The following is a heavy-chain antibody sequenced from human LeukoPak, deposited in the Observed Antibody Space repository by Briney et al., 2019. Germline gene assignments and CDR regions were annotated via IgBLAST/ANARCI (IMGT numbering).Heavy chain of an antibody. V-gene: IGHV1-58*01. CDR3: AAGDTLVRGVIIPFAP. Sequence: SEKVSCKASGFTLINSVVLWLQQARGQRLAWVGWIIVGSGKTRYEQKFQERVTITRDMTTSTAFLELSSLRSEGSAVYYCAAGDTLVRGVIIPFAPWGQGTLVTVSS. D-gene: IGHD3-10*01. CDR2: IIVGSGKT. J-gene: IGHJ5*02. CDR1: GFTLINSV.